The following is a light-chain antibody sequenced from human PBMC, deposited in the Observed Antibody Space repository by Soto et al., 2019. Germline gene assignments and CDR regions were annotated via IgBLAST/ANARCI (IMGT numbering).Light chain of an antibody. CDR1: QSVSSY. Sequence: EIVLTQSPATLSLSPGERATLSCRASQSVSSYLAWYQQKPCQAPRLLIYDASNRATGIPARFSVSGSGTDFTLTISSLEPEDFAVYYCQQRSNWPPLFGGGTKVEIK. J-gene: IGKJ4*01. V-gene: IGKV3-11*01. CDR3: QQRSNWPPL. CDR2: DAS.